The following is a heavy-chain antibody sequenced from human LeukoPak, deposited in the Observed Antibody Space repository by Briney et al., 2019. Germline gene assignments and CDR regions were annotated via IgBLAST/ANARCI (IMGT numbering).Heavy chain of an antibody. D-gene: IGHD6-6*01. CDR3: ARAVSSIASRAYYYYYMDV. CDR1: GGTLSSYA. J-gene: IGHJ6*03. V-gene: IGHV1-69*05. CDR2: IIPIFGTA. Sequence: PEASVKVSCKASGGTLSSYAISWVRQAPGQGLEWMGGIIPIFGTANYAQKFQGRVTITTDESTSTAYMELSSLRSGDTAVYYCARAVSSIASRAYYYYYMDVWGKGTTVTVSS.